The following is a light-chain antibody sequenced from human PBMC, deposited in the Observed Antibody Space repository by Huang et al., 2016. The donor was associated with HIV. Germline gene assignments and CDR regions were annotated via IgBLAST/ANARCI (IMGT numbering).Light chain of an antibody. J-gene: IGKJ3*01. V-gene: IGKV3-15*01. CDR2: GAS. CDR3: QQYDDWPRGFT. Sequence: EIVMTQSPVTLSVSPGERATLSCRASQSVGSNLAWYQHKPGQSPRLLVYGASTRATGSPARFSGSGSGTEFSLTISSLQSEDFAIYYCQQYDDWPRGFTFGPGTKVDIK. CDR1: QSVGSN.